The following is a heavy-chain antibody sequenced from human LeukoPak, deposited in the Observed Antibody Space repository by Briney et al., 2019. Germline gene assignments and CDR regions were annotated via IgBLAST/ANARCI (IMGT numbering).Heavy chain of an antibody. CDR2: INSDGSST. CDR3: ARPMVRGALSWSDP. Sequence: GGSLRLSCAASGFTFSSYWMHWVRHAPRKGLVWVSRINSDGSSTSYADSVKGRFTISRDNAKNTLYLQMNSLRAEDTAVYYCARPMVRGALSWSDPWGQGTLVTVSS. J-gene: IGHJ5*02. V-gene: IGHV3-74*01. CDR1: GFTFSSYW. D-gene: IGHD3-10*01.